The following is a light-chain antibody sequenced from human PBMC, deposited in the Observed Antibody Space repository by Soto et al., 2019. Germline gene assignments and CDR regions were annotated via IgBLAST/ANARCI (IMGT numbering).Light chain of an antibody. CDR2: AAS. CDR3: LQFGTTLDT. V-gene: IGKV3-20*01. Sequence: EVVLTQSPGTLSLSPGQRATLSYRASQSVSTIYLDWFQQKHGQAPRVLIHAASSRATGVPDKFSGSSFGTDFTVNNSRLEPEDFAVYLCLQFGTTLDTFGEVTKVEL. CDR1: QSVSTIY. J-gene: IGKJ4*02.